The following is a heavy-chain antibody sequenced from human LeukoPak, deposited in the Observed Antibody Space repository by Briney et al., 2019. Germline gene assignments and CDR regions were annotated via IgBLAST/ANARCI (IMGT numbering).Heavy chain of an antibody. CDR2: IYTSGST. Sequence: SETLCLTCTVSGGSISSGSYYWSWIRQPAGKGLEWIGRIYTSGSTNYNPSLKSRVTISVDTSKNQFSLKLSSVTAADTAVYYCTSGNYYDDAFDIWGQGTMVTVSS. D-gene: IGHD1-26*01. CDR1: GGSISSGSYY. J-gene: IGHJ3*02. V-gene: IGHV4-61*02. CDR3: TSGNYYDDAFDI.